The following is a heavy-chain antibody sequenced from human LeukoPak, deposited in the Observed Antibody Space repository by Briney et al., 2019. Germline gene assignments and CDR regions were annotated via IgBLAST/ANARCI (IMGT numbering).Heavy chain of an antibody. D-gene: IGHD6-13*01. CDR3: ARVGALSSSWLLY. V-gene: IGHV3-11*04. Sequence: AGGSLRLSCAASGFTFSDYYMSWVRQAPGKGLEWVSSISRSATTIYYADSVKGRFTISRDNAKNSLYLQMNSLRAEDTAVYFCARVGALSSSWLLYWGQGTLVTVSS. CDR1: GFTFSDYY. J-gene: IGHJ4*02. CDR2: ISRSATTI.